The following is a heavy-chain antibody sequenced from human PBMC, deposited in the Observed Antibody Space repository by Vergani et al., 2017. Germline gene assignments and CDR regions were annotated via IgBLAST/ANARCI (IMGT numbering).Heavy chain of an antibody. CDR3: AKSIAAPTGWFDP. J-gene: IGHJ5*02. Sequence: QVQLQESGPGLVKPSETLSLTCTVSGGPISSYYWSWIRQPPGKGLEWIGYIYYSGSTNYNPSLKSRVTISVDTSKNQFSLKLISVTAADTAVYYCAKSIAAPTGWFDPWGQGTLVTVSS. D-gene: IGHD6-6*01. CDR1: GGPISSYY. CDR2: IYYSGST. V-gene: IGHV4-59*01.